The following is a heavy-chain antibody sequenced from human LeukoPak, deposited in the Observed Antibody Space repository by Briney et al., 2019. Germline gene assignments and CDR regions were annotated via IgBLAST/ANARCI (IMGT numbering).Heavy chain of an antibody. CDR2: IYPGDSDT. D-gene: IGHD2-15*01. V-gene: IGHV5-51*01. J-gene: IGHJ4*02. CDR1: GYSFTSYW. CDR3: ARYCSGGSCYSHSLDY. Sequence: GESLKISCKGSGYSFTSYWIGWVRQMPGKGLEWMGIIYPGDSDTRYSPSFQGQVTISADKSISIAYLQWSSLKASDTAMYYCARYCSGGSCYSHSLDYWGQGNLVTVSS.